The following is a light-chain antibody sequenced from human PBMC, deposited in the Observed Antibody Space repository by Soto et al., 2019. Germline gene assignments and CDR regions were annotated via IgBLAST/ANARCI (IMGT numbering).Light chain of an antibody. CDR2: GAS. CDR1: QSVSSN. J-gene: IGKJ1*01. CDR3: QQYNDWILT. Sequence: EIGMTQSQATLSVSPGERATLSCRASQSVSSNLAWYQQKPGQAPRLLIYGASSRATGIPDRFSGSGSGTDFTLTISSLQSEDFAVYYCQQYNDWILTFGQGTKVDIK. V-gene: IGKV3D-15*01.